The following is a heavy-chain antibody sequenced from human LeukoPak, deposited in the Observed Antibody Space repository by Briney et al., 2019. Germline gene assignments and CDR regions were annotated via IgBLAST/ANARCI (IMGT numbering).Heavy chain of an antibody. V-gene: IGHV3-30*02. Sequence: PGGSLRLSCAASGFTFSGYGIHWVRQAPGKGLEWVAFIRSDGSKEFYADSVKGRFTISRDNSKNTLYLQVNSLRVEDTAVYYCAKGYGYYFFYWGQGTLVIVSS. D-gene: IGHD5-18*01. CDR3: AKGYGYYFFY. J-gene: IGHJ4*02. CDR2: IRSDGSKE. CDR1: GFTFSGYG.